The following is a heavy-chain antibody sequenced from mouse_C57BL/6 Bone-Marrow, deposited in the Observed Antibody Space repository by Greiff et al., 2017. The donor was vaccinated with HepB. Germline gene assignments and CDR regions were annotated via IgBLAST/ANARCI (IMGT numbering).Heavy chain of an antibody. J-gene: IGHJ4*01. Sequence: VQLQQSGAELVRPGASVTLSCKASGYTFTDYEMHWVQQTPVHGLEWIGAIDPETGGTAYNQKFKGKAILTADKSSSTAYMELRSLTSEDSAVYYCTREGYDGYYDAMDYWGQGTSVTVSS. CDR2: IDPETGGT. V-gene: IGHV1-15*01. D-gene: IGHD2-3*01. CDR1: GYTFTDYE. CDR3: TREGYDGYYDAMDY.